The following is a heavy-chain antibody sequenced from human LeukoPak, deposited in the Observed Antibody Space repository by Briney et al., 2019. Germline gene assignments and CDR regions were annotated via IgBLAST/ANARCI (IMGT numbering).Heavy chain of an antibody. D-gene: IGHD6-19*01. V-gene: IGHV4-4*09. CDR2: IYTSGST. CDR3: AGIQRGRWLAFDY. J-gene: IGHJ4*02. CDR1: GGSISSYY. Sequence: SETLSLTCTVSGGSISSYYWSWIRQPPGKGLEWIGYIYTSGSTNYNPSLKSRVTISVDTSKNQFSLKLSSVTAADTAVYYCAGIQRGRWLAFDYWGQGTLVTVSS.